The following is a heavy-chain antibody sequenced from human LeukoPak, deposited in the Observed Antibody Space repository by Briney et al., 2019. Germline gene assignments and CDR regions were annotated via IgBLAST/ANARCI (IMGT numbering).Heavy chain of an antibody. Sequence: GGSLRLSCAASGFTFSNAWMSWVRQAPGKGLEWVSSISGGDGTTFYADSVKDRFTISRDNSKNTLYLQMSDLRAEDTAVYYCAKITKATTPNYWGQGTLVTVSS. J-gene: IGHJ4*02. CDR2: ISGGDGTT. CDR3: AKITKATTPNY. V-gene: IGHV3-23*01. CDR1: GFTFSNAW. D-gene: IGHD4-17*01.